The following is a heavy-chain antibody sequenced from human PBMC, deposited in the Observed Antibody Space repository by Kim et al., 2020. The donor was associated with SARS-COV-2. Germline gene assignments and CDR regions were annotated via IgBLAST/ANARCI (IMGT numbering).Heavy chain of an antibody. CDR1: GFTFDDYA. J-gene: IGHJ4*02. CDR2: ISWNSGSI. Sequence: GGSLRLSCAASGFTFDDYAMHWVRQAPGKGLEWVSGISWNSGSIGYADSVKGRFTISRDNAKNSLYLQMNSLRAEDTALYYCAKGGVDIVATVKYWGQGTLVTVSS. D-gene: IGHD5-12*01. V-gene: IGHV3-9*01. CDR3: AKGGVDIVATVKY.